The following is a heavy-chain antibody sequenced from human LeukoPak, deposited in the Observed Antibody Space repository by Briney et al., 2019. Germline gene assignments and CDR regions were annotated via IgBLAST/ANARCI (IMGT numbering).Heavy chain of an antibody. V-gene: IGHV3-33*01. CDR3: ARVGAYSSGWYDY. CDR2: IWYDGSNK. Sequence: TGGSLRLSCAASGFTFSSYGMHWVRQAPGKGLEWVAVIWYDGSNKYYADSVKDRFTISRDNSKNTLYLQMNSLRAEDTAVYYCARVGAYSSGWYDYWGQGTLVTVSS. J-gene: IGHJ4*02. CDR1: GFTFSSYG. D-gene: IGHD6-19*01.